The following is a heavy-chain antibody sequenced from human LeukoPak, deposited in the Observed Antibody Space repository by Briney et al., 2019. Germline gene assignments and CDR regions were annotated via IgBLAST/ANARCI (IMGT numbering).Heavy chain of an antibody. CDR2: ISAYNGNT. CDR3: ARGPGGIYYPYFYMDV. J-gene: IGHJ6*03. CDR1: GYTFTSYG. D-gene: IGHD3-10*01. Sequence: ASVKVSCKASGYTFTSYGISWVRQAPGQGPEWIGWISAYNGNTNYAQKLQGRVTMTTDTSTSTAYMELRSLRSDDTAVYYCARGPGGIYYPYFYMDVWGKGTTVTVSS. V-gene: IGHV1-18*01.